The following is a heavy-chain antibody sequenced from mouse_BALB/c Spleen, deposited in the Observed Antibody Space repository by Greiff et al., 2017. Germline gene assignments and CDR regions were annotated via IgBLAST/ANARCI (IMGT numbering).Heavy chain of an antibody. Sequence: EVQVVESGGGLVQPKGSLKLSCAASGFTFNTYAMNWVRQAPGKGLEWVARIRSKSNNYATYYADSVKDRFTISRDDSQSMLYLQMNNLKTEDTAMYYCVRQSWAYAMDYWGQGNSVTVSP. CDR3: VRQSWAYAMDY. CDR1: GFTFNTYA. V-gene: IGHV10-1*02. J-gene: IGHJ4*01. D-gene: IGHD4-1*01. CDR2: IRSKSNNYAT.